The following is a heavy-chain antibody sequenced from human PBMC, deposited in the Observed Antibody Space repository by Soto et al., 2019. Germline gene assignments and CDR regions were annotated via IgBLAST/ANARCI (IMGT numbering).Heavy chain of an antibody. V-gene: IGHV3-30*18. D-gene: IGHD3-22*01. J-gene: IGHJ4*02. Sequence: PGGSLRLSCAASGLTFSSYVMHWVRQAPGKGLEWVAVISYDGSNKYYADSVKGRFTISRDNSKNTLYLQMNSLRAEDTAVYYCAKDLYYYDSSGYIDYWGQGTLVTVSS. CDR2: ISYDGSNK. CDR1: GLTFSSYV. CDR3: AKDLYYYDSSGYIDY.